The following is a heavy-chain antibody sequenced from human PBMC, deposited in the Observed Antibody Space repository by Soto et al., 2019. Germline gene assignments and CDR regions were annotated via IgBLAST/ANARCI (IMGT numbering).Heavy chain of an antibody. CDR3: ARSHAPYYYDTTGFFFGLDV. V-gene: IGHV3-30-3*01. CDR1: GVTFSNYA. D-gene: IGHD3-22*01. CDR2: MSFDETKK. J-gene: IGHJ6*02. Sequence: QVRLVESGGGVVQPGRSLRLSCAASGVTFSNYAMHWVRQAPGKGLEWVAVMSFDETKKYHAASVEGRFTISIDNSQNTLDLQMNSLRAEDTALYYCARSHAPYYYDTTGFFFGLDVWGQGTTVVVSS.